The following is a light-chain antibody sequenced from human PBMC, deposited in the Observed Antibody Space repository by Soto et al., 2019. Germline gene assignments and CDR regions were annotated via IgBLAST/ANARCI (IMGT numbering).Light chain of an antibody. CDR3: QQYESSSRT. CDR2: KAS. Sequence: DIQMTQSPSTLSASVGDRVTITCRASQSISSWLAWYQQKPGKAPKLLIYKASSLESGVPSRFSGSGSGTEVSPTISSLPPDDFATSYCQQYESSSRTFGQGTKVEIK. J-gene: IGKJ1*01. CDR1: QSISSW. V-gene: IGKV1-5*03.